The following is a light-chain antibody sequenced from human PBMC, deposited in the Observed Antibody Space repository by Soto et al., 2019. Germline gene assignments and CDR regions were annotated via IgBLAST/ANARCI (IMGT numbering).Light chain of an antibody. CDR2: RNN. J-gene: IGLJ2*01. V-gene: IGLV1-47*01. CDR3: GGWDDSLSGPV. CDR1: SSNIGSNN. Sequence: QSVLTQPPSASGTPGQRVNISCSGSSSNIGSNNVYWYRQFPGTAPKLLIQRNNQRPSGVPARFSGSKSGTSASLAISGLRSEDEADYYCGGWDDSLSGPVFGGGTKVTVL.